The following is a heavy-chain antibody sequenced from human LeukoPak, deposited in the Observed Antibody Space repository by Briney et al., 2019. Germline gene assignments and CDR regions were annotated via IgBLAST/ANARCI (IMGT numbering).Heavy chain of an antibody. J-gene: IGHJ3*02. Sequence: PSETLSLTCTVSGGSIGSHYWSWIRQPPGKGLEWIGYIYYSGRTNYNPSLQRRVTISVDTSKNHFSLELTSVTAADTAVYYCARLLDNDSSGNPDTFDMWGQGTMVTVSS. CDR1: GGSIGSHY. CDR3: ARLLDNDSSGNPDTFDM. CDR2: IYYSGRT. D-gene: IGHD3-22*01. V-gene: IGHV4-59*11.